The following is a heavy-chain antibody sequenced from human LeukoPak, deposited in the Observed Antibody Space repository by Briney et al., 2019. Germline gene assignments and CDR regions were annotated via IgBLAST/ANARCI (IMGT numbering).Heavy chain of an antibody. CDR1: GGSISSDY. J-gene: IGHJ3*02. CDR3: ARDRGDTTVTTFGDAFDI. CDR2: MYYSGST. Sequence: SETLSLTCTVSGGSISSDYWSWIRQPPGKGLEWIGYMYYSGSTNYNPSLKSRVTISVDTSKNQFSLKLSSVTAADTAVYYCARDRGDTTVTTFGDAFDIWGQGTMVTVSS. V-gene: IGHV4-59*01. D-gene: IGHD4-17*01.